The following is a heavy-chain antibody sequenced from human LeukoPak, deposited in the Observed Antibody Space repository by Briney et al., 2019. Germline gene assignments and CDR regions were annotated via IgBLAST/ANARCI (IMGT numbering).Heavy chain of an antibody. J-gene: IGHJ6*04. CDR3: ARSYCSGGSCLAGYYYGMDV. CDR1: GGSISSYY. CDR2: IYYSGST. V-gene: IGHV4-59*01. D-gene: IGHD2-15*01. Sequence: SETLSLTCTVSGGSISSYYWSWIRQPPGKGLEWIGYIYYSGSTNYNPSLKSRVTISVDTSKNQFSLKLSFVTAADTAVYYRARSYCSGGSCLAGYYYGMDVWGKGTTVTVSS.